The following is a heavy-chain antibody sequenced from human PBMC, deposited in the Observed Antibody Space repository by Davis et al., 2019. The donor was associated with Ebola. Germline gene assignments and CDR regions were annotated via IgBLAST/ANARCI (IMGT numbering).Heavy chain of an antibody. CDR3: AKDLGSHTAFYGMDG. CDR1: GFTFSSYA. D-gene: IGHD2-21*02. Sequence: GESLKISCAVSGFTFSSYAMHWVRLAPGKGLEWLAVISYDGTKRYYAASVQVRFTISRDTSTSTLYLQMNSLRPEDTAVYYCAKDLGSHTAFYGMDGWGEGTTVTVSS. J-gene: IGHJ6*04. V-gene: IGHV3-30-3*01. CDR2: ISYDGTKR.